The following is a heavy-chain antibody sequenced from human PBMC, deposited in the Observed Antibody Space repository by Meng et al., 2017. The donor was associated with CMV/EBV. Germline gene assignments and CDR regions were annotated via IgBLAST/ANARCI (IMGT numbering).Heavy chain of an antibody. CDR1: GGTFSSYT. V-gene: IGHV1-69*04. CDR2: IIPILGIA. J-gene: IGHJ1*01. D-gene: IGHD2-2*01. CDR3: ARDPRYCSSTSCSDFQH. Sequence: SVKVSCKASGGTFSSYTISWVRQAPGQGLEWMGRIIPILGIANYAQKFQGRVTITADKSTSTAYMELSSLRSEDTAVYYCARDPRYCSSTSCSDFQHWGQGTLVTAPQ.